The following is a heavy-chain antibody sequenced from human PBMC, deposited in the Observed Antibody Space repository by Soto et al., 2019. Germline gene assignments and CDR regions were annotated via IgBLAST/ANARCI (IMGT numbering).Heavy chain of an antibody. CDR1: GLTFSSYW. J-gene: IGHJ4*02. CDR2: INSDGSST. V-gene: IGHV3-74*01. D-gene: IGHD6-19*01. CDR3: AQRQSGWYVY. Sequence: QPGGSLRLSCAASGLTFSSYWMHWVRQAPGKGLVWVSRINSDGSSTNYADSVKGRFTISRDNAKNTLYLQMNSLRAEDTAVYYCAQRQSGWYVYWGQGTLVTVSS.